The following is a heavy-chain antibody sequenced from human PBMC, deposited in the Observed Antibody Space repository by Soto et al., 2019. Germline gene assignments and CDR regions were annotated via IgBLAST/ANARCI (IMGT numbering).Heavy chain of an antibody. D-gene: IGHD3-22*01. Sequence: QVQLVQSGAEVKKPGASVKVSCKASGYTFTSYDINWVRQATGQGLEWMGWMNPNSGNTGSAQKFQGRGTTTRNTTRSTAYMELSSLRSEDTAAYYRATEVTMIADNWCQGTLVTVSS. J-gene: IGHJ4*02. V-gene: IGHV1-8*01. CDR1: GYTFTSYD. CDR3: ATEVTMIADN. CDR2: MNPNSGNT.